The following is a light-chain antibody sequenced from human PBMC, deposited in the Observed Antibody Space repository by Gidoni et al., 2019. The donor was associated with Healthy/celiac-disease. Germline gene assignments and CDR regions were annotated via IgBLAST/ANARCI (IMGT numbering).Light chain of an antibody. J-gene: IGLJ3*02. Sequence: QSAPTQPAPVSGSPGQAITIPCTGTSRDVSSYNYVSWYQQHPGKAPKLMIYDVSNRPAGVSNRFSGSKSGNTASLTIAGLEAEDEADYYCSSYTSSSTRVFGGGTKLTVL. CDR3: SSYTSSSTRV. CDR1: SRDVSSYNY. CDR2: DVS. V-gene: IGLV2-14*03.